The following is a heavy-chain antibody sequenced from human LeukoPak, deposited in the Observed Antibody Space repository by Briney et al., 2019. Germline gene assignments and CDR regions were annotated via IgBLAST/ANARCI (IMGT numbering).Heavy chain of an antibody. J-gene: IGHJ4*02. D-gene: IGHD6-6*01. Sequence: ASVKVSCKASGYTFTGYYMHWVRQAPGQGLEWMGWINPNSGGTNYAQKFQGRVTMTRDTSISTAYMELSRLRSDDTAVYYCARDRNTQYSSSDLWGQGTLVTVSS. CDR2: INPNSGGT. V-gene: IGHV1-2*02. CDR1: GYTFTGYY. CDR3: ARDRNTQYSSSDL.